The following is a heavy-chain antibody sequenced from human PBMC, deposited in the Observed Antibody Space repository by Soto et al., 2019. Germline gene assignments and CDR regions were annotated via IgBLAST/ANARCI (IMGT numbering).Heavy chain of an antibody. CDR1: GYTFTSYG. CDR3: ARTYSDFWSSYYYFDY. D-gene: IGHD3-3*01. J-gene: IGHJ4*02. V-gene: IGHV1-3*04. CDR2: INTGNGNT. Sequence: ASVKVSCKASGYTFTSYGLHWVLQVPGQRLEWMGWINTGNGNTEYSQKFQGRVTIARDTSATTAYMELSSLRSEDTAVYYCARTYSDFWSSYYYFDYWGQGTLVTVSS.